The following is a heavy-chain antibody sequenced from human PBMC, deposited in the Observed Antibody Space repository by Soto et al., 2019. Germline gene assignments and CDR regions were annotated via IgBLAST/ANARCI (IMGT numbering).Heavy chain of an antibody. CDR3: ARGRGGSYAAFDI. D-gene: IGHD3-16*01. Sequence: GWSLRLSCAASGFTFSDYGMHWVRQAPGQGKGLEWVAVIWYDGSNKYYADAVKGRFTISRDNAKNSLYLQMNSLRAEDTAVYYCARGRGGSYAAFDIWGQGTMVTVSS. CDR1: GFTFSDYG. J-gene: IGHJ3*02. V-gene: IGHV3-33*01. CDR2: IWYDGSNK.